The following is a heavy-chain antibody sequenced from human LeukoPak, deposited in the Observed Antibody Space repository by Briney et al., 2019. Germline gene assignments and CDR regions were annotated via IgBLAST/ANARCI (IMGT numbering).Heavy chain of an antibody. V-gene: IGHV3-30*02. J-gene: IGHJ5*02. CDR3: ARNVLRFLEWSSAIDP. CDR1: GFTFSNYG. Sequence: GGSLRLSCAAAGFTFSNYGMHWVRQAPGKGLEWVAFIRFDGSNKYYADSVKGRFIISRDNCKNTLYLQMNRLRAEDTGVYYCARNVLRFLEWSSAIDPWGQGTLVTVSS. D-gene: IGHD3-3*01. CDR2: IRFDGSNK.